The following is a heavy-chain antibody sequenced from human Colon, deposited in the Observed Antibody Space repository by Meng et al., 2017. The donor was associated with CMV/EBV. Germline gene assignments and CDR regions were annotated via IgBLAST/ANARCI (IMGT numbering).Heavy chain of an antibody. CDR1: GFIFSDYY. CDR2: ISPTGSDT. Sequence: QGRLVQCGGGLVEPGGSLRLSCAASGFIFSDYYMTWIREAPGKGLEWVSYISPTGSDTNYADSVRGRFTISRDNAKNSLFLQMSSLTAEDTAVYYCVKGHTMINPWGQGTLVTVSS. D-gene: IGHD3-16*01. V-gene: IGHV3-11*05. J-gene: IGHJ5*02. CDR3: VKGHTMINP.